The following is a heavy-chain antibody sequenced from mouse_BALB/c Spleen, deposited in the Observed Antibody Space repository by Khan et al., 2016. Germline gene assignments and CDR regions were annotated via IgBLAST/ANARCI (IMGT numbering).Heavy chain of an antibody. CDR2: ISYDGSN. V-gene: IGHV3-6*02. CDR1: GYSITSGYY. J-gene: IGHJ2*01. CDR3: AGDSYYFDY. Sequence: EVQLQESGPGLVKPSQSLSLTCSVTGYSITSGYYWNWIRQFPGNKLEWMGYISYDGSNNYNPSLKNRISITRDTTENHFFMKLTSVTTAYTATYYCAGDSYYFDYWGQGTTLTVSS.